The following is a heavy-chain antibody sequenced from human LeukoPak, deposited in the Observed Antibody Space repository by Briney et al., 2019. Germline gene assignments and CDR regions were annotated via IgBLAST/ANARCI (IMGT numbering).Heavy chain of an antibody. CDR3: AKGGGIAAAGTPPERYLDY. V-gene: IGHV3-23*01. J-gene: IGHJ4*02. Sequence: GGSLRLSCAASGFTFSSYAMSWVRQAPGKGLEWVSAISGSGGSTYYADSVKGRFTISRDNSKNTLYLQMNSLRAEDTAVYYCAKGGGIAAAGTPPERYLDYWGQGTLVTVSS. D-gene: IGHD6-13*01. CDR1: GFTFSSYA. CDR2: ISGSGGST.